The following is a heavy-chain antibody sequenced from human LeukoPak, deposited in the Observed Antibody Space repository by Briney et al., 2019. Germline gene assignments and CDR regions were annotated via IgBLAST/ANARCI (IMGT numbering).Heavy chain of an antibody. D-gene: IGHD2-8*01. CDR2: IIPIFGKA. CDR3: ASPNPHCTNGVCYRNSHAFDI. Sequence: GSSVKVSCKASGGTFSNYAISWVRQAPGQGLEWMGGIIPIFGKANYAQKFQGRVTITTDESTSTAYMELSSLRSEDTAVYYCASPNPHCTNGVCYRNSHAFDIWGQGTMVTVSS. CDR1: GGTFSNYA. J-gene: IGHJ3*02. V-gene: IGHV1-69*05.